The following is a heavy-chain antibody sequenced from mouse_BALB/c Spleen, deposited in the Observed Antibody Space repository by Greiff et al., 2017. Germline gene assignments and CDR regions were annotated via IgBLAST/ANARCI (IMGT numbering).Heavy chain of an antibody. Sequence: QVQLQQSGPELVRPGASVKMSCKASGYTFTSYWMHWVKQRLGQGLEWIGMIDPSNSDTRLNQKFKDKATLTVDKSSNTAYMQLSSLTSEDSAVYYCARIGDGYDWFDDWGAGTTVTVSS. CDR2: IDPSNSDT. V-gene: IGHV1S127*01. D-gene: IGHD2-2*01. J-gene: IGHJ1*01. CDR3: ARIGDGYDWFDD. CDR1: GYTFTSYW.